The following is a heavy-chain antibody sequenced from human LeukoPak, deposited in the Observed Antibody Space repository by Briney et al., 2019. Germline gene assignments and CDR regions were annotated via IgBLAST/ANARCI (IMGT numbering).Heavy chain of an antibody. V-gene: IGHV2-5*02. J-gene: IGHJ4*02. D-gene: IGHD5-12*01. CDR2: IYWDGDK. Sequence: SGPTLVKPTQTLTLTCTFSGFSLSTSGVGVGWIRQPPGKALEWLALIYWDGDKRYSPSLKSRLTITKDTSKNQVVLTMTNMDPVDTARNYCAHLVATTTTFDYWGQGTLVTVSS. CDR3: AHLVATTTTFDY. CDR1: GFSLSTSGVG.